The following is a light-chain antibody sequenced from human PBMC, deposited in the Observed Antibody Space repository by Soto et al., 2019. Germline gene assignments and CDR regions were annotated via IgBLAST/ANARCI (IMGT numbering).Light chain of an antibody. CDR2: SNN. Sequence: QLVLTQPPSASGTPGQRVTISCSGSSSNIGSNTVNWYQQLPGTAPKVLIYSNNQRPSGVPDRFSGSKSGTSASLAISGLQSEDEADYYCAVWDDSLNGVVFGGGTKLTVL. CDR1: SSNIGSNT. V-gene: IGLV1-44*01. CDR3: AVWDDSLNGVV. J-gene: IGLJ2*01.